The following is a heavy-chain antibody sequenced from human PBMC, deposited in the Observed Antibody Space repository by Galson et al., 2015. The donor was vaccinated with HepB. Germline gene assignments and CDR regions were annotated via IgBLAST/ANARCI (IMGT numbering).Heavy chain of an antibody. CDR1: GFTFSSYS. CDR3: ARQYSSGWHAIDY. V-gene: IGHV3-48*01. CDR2: ISGGSTII. J-gene: IGHJ4*02. D-gene: IGHD6-19*01. Sequence: SLRLSCAASGFTFSSYSMIWVRQAPGKGLEWVSYISGGSTIIYYADSVKGRFTISRDNAKNSLYLQMNSLRAEDTAVYHCARQYSSGWHAIDYWGQGTLVTVSS.